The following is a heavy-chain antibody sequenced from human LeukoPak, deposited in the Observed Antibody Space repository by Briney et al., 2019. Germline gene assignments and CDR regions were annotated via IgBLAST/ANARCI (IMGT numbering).Heavy chain of an antibody. CDR1: GFTFSSYW. V-gene: IGHV3-7*01. CDR2: IKQDGSEK. CDR3: ARADRGGNFGQ. J-gene: IGHJ4*02. Sequence: PGGSLRPSCVASGFTFSSYWMTWVRQAPGKGLESVANIKQDGSEKYYVDSVKGRFTISRDNAKKSLYLQMNSLRAEDTAVYYCARADRGGNFGQWGQGILVTVSS. D-gene: IGHD4-23*01.